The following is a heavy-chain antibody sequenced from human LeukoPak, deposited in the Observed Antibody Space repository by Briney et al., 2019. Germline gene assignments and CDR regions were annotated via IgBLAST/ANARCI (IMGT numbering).Heavy chain of an antibody. Sequence: GGSLRLSCAASGFTFSDYAMTWVRQDPGKGLEWISTISGSGGSTYYADSVKGRFTISRDNSKNTLYLQMNSLRAEDTAVYYCAKGPRYCSSTSCFPPFDYWGQGTLVTVSS. CDR1: GFTFSDYA. J-gene: IGHJ4*02. CDR3: AKGPRYCSSTSCFPPFDY. D-gene: IGHD2-2*01. CDR2: ISGSGGST. V-gene: IGHV3-23*01.